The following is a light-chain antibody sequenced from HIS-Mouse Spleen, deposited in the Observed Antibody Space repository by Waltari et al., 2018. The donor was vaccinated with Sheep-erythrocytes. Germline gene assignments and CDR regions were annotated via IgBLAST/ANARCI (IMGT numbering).Light chain of an antibody. V-gene: IGLV2-23*01. Sequence: QSALTQPASVSGSPGQSTTISCTGTSRAVGSYNLVSWDQQHPGKAPKLMIYEGSKRPSGVSNRFSGSKSGNTASLTISGLQAEDEADYYCCSYAGSSTWVFGGGTKLTVL. CDR1: SRAVGSYNL. CDR2: EGS. CDR3: CSYAGSSTWV. J-gene: IGLJ3*02.